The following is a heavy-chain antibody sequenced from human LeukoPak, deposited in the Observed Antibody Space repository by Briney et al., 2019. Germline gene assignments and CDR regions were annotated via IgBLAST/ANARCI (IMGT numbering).Heavy chain of an antibody. J-gene: IGHJ4*02. CDR2: INPNSGGT. CDR1: GYTFTNYY. Sequence: ASVKVSCKASGYTFTNYYIHWVRQAPGQGLEWMGWINPNSGGTNYAQKFQGRVTMTRDTSISTAYMELSRLRSDDTAVYYCAREGVDWNHSVYYFDYWGQGTLVTVSS. D-gene: IGHD1-1*01. V-gene: IGHV1-2*02. CDR3: AREGVDWNHSVYYFDY.